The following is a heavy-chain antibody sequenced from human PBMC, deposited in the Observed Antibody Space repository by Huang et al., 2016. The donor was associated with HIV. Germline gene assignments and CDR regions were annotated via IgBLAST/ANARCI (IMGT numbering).Heavy chain of an antibody. CDR1: GFTFGSYA. J-gene: IGHJ3*02. CDR2: TTSSGSST. D-gene: IGHD3-3*01. V-gene: IGHV3-23*01. Sequence: EVQLLESGGGLAQPGGSLRLSCTASGFTFGSYAMNWVRQAPGKGLEWVSGTTSSGSSTYYAKSVKGRFTISRDNSKNTLYLQMNSLRAEDTALYYCAKHLGGRRGFTFIVLFGAFDMWGQGTMVTVSS. CDR3: AKHLGGRRGFTFIVLFGAFDM.